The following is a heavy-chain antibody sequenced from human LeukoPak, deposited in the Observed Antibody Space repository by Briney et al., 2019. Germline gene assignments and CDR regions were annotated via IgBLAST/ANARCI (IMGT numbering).Heavy chain of an antibody. CDR1: GDSVSGNSVV. D-gene: IGHD1-1*01. CDR3: ARDPGAWNDY. V-gene: IGHV6-1*01. J-gene: IGHJ4*02. CDR2: TYYRSKWYT. Sequence: SHTLSLTCDISGDSVSGNSVVWNWIRQSPSRGLEWLGRTYYRSKWYTDYAVSVKSRITFNPDTSKNQFSLQLSSVTPEDTAVYYCARDPGAWNDYWGQGTLVTVSS.